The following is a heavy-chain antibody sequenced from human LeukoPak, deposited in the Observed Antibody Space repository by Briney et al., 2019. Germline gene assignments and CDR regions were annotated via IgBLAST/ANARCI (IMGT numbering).Heavy chain of an antibody. D-gene: IGHD4-23*01. CDR3: PKSRVDIYGGNSRNN. Sequence: PGGSLRLSCAASGFTFSSYGMHWVRQAPGKGLEWVAVISYDGINKFYVDSVKGRFTISRDNSKNTLYLQMNSLRAEDTTVYCCPKSRVDIYGGNSRNNWGQGTLVTVSS. J-gene: IGHJ4*02. V-gene: IGHV3-30*18. CDR1: GFTFSSYG. CDR2: ISYDGINK.